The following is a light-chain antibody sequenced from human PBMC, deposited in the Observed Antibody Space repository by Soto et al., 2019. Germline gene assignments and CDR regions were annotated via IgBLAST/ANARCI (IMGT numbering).Light chain of an antibody. CDR1: QGISNW. CDR2: TGS. CDR3: QQANSFPLT. Sequence: DIQMTQSPSSVSASVGDRVSITCRASQGISNWLAWYPQKPGRAPKLLIYTGSSLQSGVPSRFSGTGSGTDFTLTISSLQPEDVATYYCQQANSFPLTFGGGTKVEIK. J-gene: IGKJ4*01. V-gene: IGKV1-12*01.